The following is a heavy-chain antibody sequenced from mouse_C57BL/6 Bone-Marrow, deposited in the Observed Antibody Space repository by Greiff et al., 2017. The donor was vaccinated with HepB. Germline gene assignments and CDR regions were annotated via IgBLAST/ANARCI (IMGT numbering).Heavy chain of an antibody. CDR1: GFNIKDYY. V-gene: IGHV14-1*01. CDR2: IDPEDGDT. D-gene: IGHD1-1*01. Sequence: EVQLQQSGAELVRPGASVKLSCTASGFNIKDYYMHWVKQRPEQGLEWIGRIDPEDGDTEYAPKFQGKATMTADTSSKTAYLQLSSLTSEDTAVYYCTVYYGSNPCYFDVWGTGTTVTVSS. J-gene: IGHJ1*03. CDR3: TVYYGSNPCYFDV.